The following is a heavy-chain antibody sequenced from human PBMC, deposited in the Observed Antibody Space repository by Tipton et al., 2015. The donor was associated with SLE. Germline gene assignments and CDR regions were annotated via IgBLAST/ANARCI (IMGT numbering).Heavy chain of an antibody. CDR1: GGSISSHY. D-gene: IGHD6-6*01. Sequence: GLVKPSETLSLTCTVSGGSISSHYWSWIRQPPGKGLEWIGYIYYSGSTNYNPSLKSRVTISVDTSKNQFSLKLSSVTAADTAVYYCARDPRGYSNSEDWGRGTLVTVSS. J-gene: IGHJ4*02. CDR2: IYYSGST. CDR3: ARDPRGYSNSED. V-gene: IGHV4-59*11.